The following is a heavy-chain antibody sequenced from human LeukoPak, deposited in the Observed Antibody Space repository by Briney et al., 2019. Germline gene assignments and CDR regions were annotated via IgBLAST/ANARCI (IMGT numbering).Heavy chain of an antibody. D-gene: IGHD3-10*01. CDR2: IHYSGST. CDR1: GGSISSSSYY. V-gene: IGHV4-39*01. Sequence: SETLSLTCTVSGGSISSSSYYWGWIRQPPGKGLEWIGSIHYSGSTNYNPSLKSRVTMSADMSKNEFSLKMNSLTAADTAVYYCATIVVRGSQSWFDPWGQGTLVTVSS. J-gene: IGHJ5*02. CDR3: ATIVVRGSQSWFDP.